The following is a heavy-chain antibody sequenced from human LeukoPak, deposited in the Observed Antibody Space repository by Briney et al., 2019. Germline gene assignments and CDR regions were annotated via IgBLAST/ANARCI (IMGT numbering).Heavy chain of an antibody. J-gene: IGHJ6*02. Sequence: EESLKISCKGSGYSFTSYWIGWVRQMPGKGLEWMGIIYAGDSDTRYSPSFQGQVTISVDKSISTAYLQWSSLQASDTAMYYCARAIGTSQFYFYYGMDVWGQGTTVTVSS. V-gene: IGHV5-51*01. CDR2: IYAGDSDT. D-gene: IGHD2-2*01. CDR3: ARAIGTSQFYFYYGMDV. CDR1: GYSFTSYW.